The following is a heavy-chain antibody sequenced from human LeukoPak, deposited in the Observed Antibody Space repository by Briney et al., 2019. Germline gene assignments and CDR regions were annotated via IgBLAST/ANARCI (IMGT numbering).Heavy chain of an antibody. Sequence: SVTVSCKSSGYTFTIYCMHWVRLAPAPGLEGMGIVTPRRGSTSYAKKYQARVTMTRNTSTSTVYMELSSLRSEDTAVYYCARELAGVDSSGYRPDYWGQGTLVTVSS. V-gene: IGHV1-46*01. CDR3: ARELAGVDSSGYRPDY. CDR2: VTPRRGST. D-gene: IGHD3-22*01. J-gene: IGHJ4*02. CDR1: GYTFTIYC.